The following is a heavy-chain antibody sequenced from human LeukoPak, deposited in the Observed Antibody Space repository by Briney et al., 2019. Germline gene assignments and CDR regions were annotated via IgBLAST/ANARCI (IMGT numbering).Heavy chain of an antibody. CDR2: IYYSGST. Sequence: SETLSLTCTVSGGSISSYYWSWIRQPPGKGLEWIGYIYYSGSTNYNPSLKSRVTISVDASKNQFSLKLSSVTAADTAVYYCARVGSWYYFDYWGQGTLVTVSS. V-gene: IGHV4-59*01. CDR1: GGSISSYY. D-gene: IGHD6-13*01. J-gene: IGHJ4*02. CDR3: ARVGSWYYFDY.